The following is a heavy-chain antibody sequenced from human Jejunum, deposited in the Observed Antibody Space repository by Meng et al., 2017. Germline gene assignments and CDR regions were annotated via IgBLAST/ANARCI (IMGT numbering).Heavy chain of an antibody. D-gene: IGHD7-27*01. V-gene: IGHV3-23*01. CDR3: AKDRGNWGSGWDS. J-gene: IGHJ4*02. CDR2: ISAATRSI. CDR1: GFIFSSYA. Sequence: GESLKISCGASGFIFSSYAMAWVRQTPGKGLEWVSSISAATRSIYYVDSVKGRFTISRDNSKNTVYLQMNSLRAEDTAVYYCAKDRGNWGSGWDSWGQGTVVNGSS.